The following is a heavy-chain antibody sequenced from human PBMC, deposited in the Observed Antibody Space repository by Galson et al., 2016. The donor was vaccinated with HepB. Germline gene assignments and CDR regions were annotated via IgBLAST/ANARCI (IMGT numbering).Heavy chain of an antibody. D-gene: IGHD2-15*01. CDR3: ARDCSGGSCYGYYYFVMDV. V-gene: IGHV3-23*01. CDR1: GFTFSNYA. CDR2: ISGSGGSI. Sequence: SLRPSCAASGFTFSNYAMTWVRQAPGKGLEWVSAISGSGGSIYYADSVKGRFTISRDNSKNTLHLQMNSLRAEDTAVYYCARDCSGGSCYGYYYFVMDVWGQGTTVTVSS. J-gene: IGHJ6*02.